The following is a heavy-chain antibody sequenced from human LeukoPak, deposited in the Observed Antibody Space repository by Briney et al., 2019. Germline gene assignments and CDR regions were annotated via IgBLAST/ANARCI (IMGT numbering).Heavy chain of an antibody. D-gene: IGHD3-22*01. J-gene: IGHJ4*02. CDR2: VKSKTDGATT. Sequence: PGGSLRLSCAASGFTFTNAWMSWVRQAPGKGLEWVGRVKSKTDGATTDYAAPVKGRFTISRDDSKNTLYLQMNSLKTEDTAVYYCTTNTYSSYWGQGTLVTVSS. CDR3: TTNTYSSY. CDR1: GFTFTNAW. V-gene: IGHV3-15*01.